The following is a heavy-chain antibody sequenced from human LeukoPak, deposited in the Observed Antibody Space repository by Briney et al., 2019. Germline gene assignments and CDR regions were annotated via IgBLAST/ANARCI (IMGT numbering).Heavy chain of an antibody. Sequence: GSLRLSCAASGFTFSSYAMSWVRQGPGKGLEWVSSITSSSSYIYYADSAKGRFTISRGNAKNSLFLQMNSLRAEDTAVYYCARVLSGTLTFDHWGQGTLVTVSS. J-gene: IGHJ4*02. CDR1: GFTFSSYA. V-gene: IGHV3-21*01. CDR3: ARVLSGTLTFDH. D-gene: IGHD3-9*01. CDR2: ITSSSSYI.